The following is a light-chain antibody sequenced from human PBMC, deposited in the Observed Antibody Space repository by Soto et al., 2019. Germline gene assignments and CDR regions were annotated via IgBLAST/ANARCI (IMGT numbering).Light chain of an antibody. CDR3: SSYAVTNIFV. CDR1: SSDVVGFNY. J-gene: IGLJ1*01. Sequence: QSALTQPPSASGSPGQSVTISCSGTSSDVVGFNYVSWYQQHPGRAPKVLIYEVNKRPSGVPDRFSGSKSGSTASLTVSGLQAEDEAEYYCSSYAVTNIFVFGTGTKLTVL. V-gene: IGLV2-8*01. CDR2: EVN.